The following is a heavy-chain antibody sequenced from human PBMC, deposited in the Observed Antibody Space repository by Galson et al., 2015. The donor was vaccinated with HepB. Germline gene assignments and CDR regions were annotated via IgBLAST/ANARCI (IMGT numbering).Heavy chain of an antibody. D-gene: IGHD2-2*01. J-gene: IGHJ6*03. Sequence: SLRLSCAASGFTFSGSAMHWVRQASGKGLEWVGRIRSKANSYATAYAASVKGRFTISRDDSKNTAYLQMNSLKTEDTAVYYCTRGGDCSSTSCYGARRLPSYMDVWGKGTTVTVSS. CDR3: TRGGDCSSTSCYGARRLPSYMDV. V-gene: IGHV3-73*01. CDR2: IRSKANSYAT. CDR1: GFTFSGSA.